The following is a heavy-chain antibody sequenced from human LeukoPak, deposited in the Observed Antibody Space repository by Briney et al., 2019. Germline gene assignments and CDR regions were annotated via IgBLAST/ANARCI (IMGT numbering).Heavy chain of an antibody. CDR2: IIPIFGTA. D-gene: IGHD3-16*02. CDR1: GGTFISYA. V-gene: IGHV1-69*13. J-gene: IGHJ3*02. Sequence: SVKVSCKPSGGTFISYAISWVRQAPGQGLEWMGGIIPIFGTANYAQKLQGRVTITADESTSTANMELSSLRSEDTAVYYCARALYDYVWGSYRYSPYDAFDIWGQGTMVTVSS. CDR3: ARALYDYVWGSYRYSPYDAFDI.